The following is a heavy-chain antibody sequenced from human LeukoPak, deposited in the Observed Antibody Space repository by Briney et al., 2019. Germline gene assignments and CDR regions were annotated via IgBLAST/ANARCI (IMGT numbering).Heavy chain of an antibody. CDR2: IYSGGST. V-gene: IGHV3-53*01. CDR1: GFTVSSNY. Sequence: VGSLRLSCAASGFTVSSNYMSWVRQAPGKGLEWVSVIYSGGSTYYADSVKGRFTISRDNSKNTLYLQMNSLRAEDTAVYYCAKGLGYCSSTSCYTGFEAFDIWGQGTMVTVSS. CDR3: AKGLGYCSSTSCYTGFEAFDI. J-gene: IGHJ3*02. D-gene: IGHD2-2*01.